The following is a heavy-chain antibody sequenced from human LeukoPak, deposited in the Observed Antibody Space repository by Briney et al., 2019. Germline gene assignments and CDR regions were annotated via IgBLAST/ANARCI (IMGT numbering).Heavy chain of an antibody. CDR2: ISGSGGST. CDR1: GFTFSSYA. J-gene: IGHJ3*02. CDR3: YRRVVVPAANTDAFDI. Sequence: GGSLRLSCAASGFTFSSYAMSWVRQAPGKGLEWVSPISGSGGSTYYADSVKGRFAISRDNSKNTMYLQMNSLRAEDTAVYYCYRRVVVPAANTDAFDIWGQGTLVTVSS. V-gene: IGHV3-23*01. D-gene: IGHD2-2*01.